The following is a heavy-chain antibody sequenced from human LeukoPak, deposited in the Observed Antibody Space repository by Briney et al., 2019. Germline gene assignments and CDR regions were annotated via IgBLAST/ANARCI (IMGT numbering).Heavy chain of an antibody. CDR2: ISYDGSNK. J-gene: IGHJ4*02. Sequence: GGSLRPSCAASGFTFSSYAMHWVRQAPGKGLEWVAVISYDGSNKYYADSVKGRFTISRDNSKNTLYLQMSSLRAEDTAVYYCARELSGYWGQGTLVTVSS. CDR3: ARELSGY. V-gene: IGHV3-30-3*01. D-gene: IGHD3-10*01. CDR1: GFTFSSYA.